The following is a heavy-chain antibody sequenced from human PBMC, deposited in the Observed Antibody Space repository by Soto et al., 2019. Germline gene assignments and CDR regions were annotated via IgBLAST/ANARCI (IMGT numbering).Heavy chain of an antibody. CDR1: GVPITSRTYS. D-gene: IGHD6-19*01. CDR2: IYYHGNT. Sequence: SETLSLTCAVSGVPITSRTYSWGWIRQPPGKTLEWIGTIYYHGNTYSNPSLKSRVTISVDTSNNQLSLKLRSVTAADTAVYYCARHDGFSSGWIFDYWGHGTLVTV. CDR3: ARHDGFSSGWIFDY. V-gene: IGHV4-39*01. J-gene: IGHJ4*01.